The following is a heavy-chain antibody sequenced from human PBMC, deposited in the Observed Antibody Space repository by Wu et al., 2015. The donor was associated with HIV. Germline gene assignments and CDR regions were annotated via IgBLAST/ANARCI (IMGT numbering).Heavy chain of an antibody. CDR1: GATFKSYA. Sequence: QVHLLQSGAEVKKPGSSVRVSCKASGATFKSYALSWVRQAPGQGLEWMGRLIPMYGTANYAQKFQGRVTITADESTNTAYMAVSSLRSDDTAVYYCAGGGGRTSMDPFDFWGQGTLVTVSP. V-gene: IGHV1-69*13. D-gene: IGHD5-18*01. CDR3: AGGGGRTSMDPFDF. CDR2: LIPMYGTA. J-gene: IGHJ4*02.